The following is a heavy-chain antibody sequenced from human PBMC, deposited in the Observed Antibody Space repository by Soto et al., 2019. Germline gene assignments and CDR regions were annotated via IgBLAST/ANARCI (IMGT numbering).Heavy chain of an antibody. D-gene: IGHD3-22*01. J-gene: IGHJ4*02. Sequence: GGSLRLSCAASGFTFSTYFMKWVRQAPGKGLEWVSSMSTNSYYIYYADSVKGRFTISRDNAKNSLYLQMNSLRVEDTAVYYCARLSSGSIDYWGQGTLVTAPQ. CDR1: GFTFSTYF. CDR3: ARLSSGSIDY. V-gene: IGHV3-21*01. CDR2: MSTNSYYI.